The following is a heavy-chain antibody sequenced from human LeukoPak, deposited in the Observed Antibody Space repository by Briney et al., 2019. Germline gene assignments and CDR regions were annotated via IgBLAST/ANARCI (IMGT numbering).Heavy chain of an antibody. CDR2: ISASGGST. CDR1: GFTFSSSA. D-gene: IGHD6-13*01. CDR3: ARGSKAAPGTFDY. J-gene: IGHJ4*02. V-gene: IGHV3-23*01. Sequence: PGGSLRLSCAASGFTFSSSAMSWVRQVPGKGLEWVSGISASGGSTYYADSVRGRFTISRDNSKNTLYVQMNSLRDEDTAVYYCARGSKAAPGTFDYWGQGTLVTVSS.